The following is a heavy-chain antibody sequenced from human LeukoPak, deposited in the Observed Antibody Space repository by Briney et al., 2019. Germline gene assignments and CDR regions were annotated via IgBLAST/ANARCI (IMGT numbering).Heavy chain of an antibody. CDR1: GFTFSNYW. V-gene: IGHV3-74*01. CDR3: ARRVAVRKTRAYYMDV. D-gene: IGHD3-10*01. J-gene: IGHJ6*03. CDR2: INPDGSNT. Sequence: PGGSLRLSCAASGFTFSNYWMHWVRQDPGKGLVWVSYINPDGSNTNYADSVKGRFTISRDNAKNALYLQMNSLRAEDTAMYYCARRVAVRKTRAYYMDVWGKGTTVTVSS.